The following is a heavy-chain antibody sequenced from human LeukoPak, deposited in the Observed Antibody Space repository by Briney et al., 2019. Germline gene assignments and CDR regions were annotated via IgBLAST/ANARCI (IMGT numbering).Heavy chain of an antibody. Sequence: ASVKVSCKASGYTFTSYGISWVRQAPGQGREWMGWISAYNGNTNYAQKLQGRVTMTTDTSTSTAYMELRSLRSDDTAVYYCARDRGDGYNYYFDYWGQGTLVTVSS. J-gene: IGHJ4*02. D-gene: IGHD5-24*01. CDR3: ARDRGDGYNYYFDY. V-gene: IGHV1-18*01. CDR2: ISAYNGNT. CDR1: GYTFTSYG.